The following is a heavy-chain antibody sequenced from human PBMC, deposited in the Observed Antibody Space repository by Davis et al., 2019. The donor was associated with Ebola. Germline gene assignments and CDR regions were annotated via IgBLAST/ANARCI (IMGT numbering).Heavy chain of an antibody. CDR1: GNSFTSHW. CDR3: ATLRRTVTGMDDAFDI. J-gene: IGHJ3*02. V-gene: IGHV5-51*01. CDR2: IYTGDSDT. Sequence: GGSLRLSCKDSGNSFTSHWIGWVRQMPGKGLEWMGIIYTGDSDTRYSPSFRGQVTISAEKSIRAAYLQWSNLKASDTAMYYCATLRRTVTGMDDAFDIWGQGTMVTVS. D-gene: IGHD4-11*01.